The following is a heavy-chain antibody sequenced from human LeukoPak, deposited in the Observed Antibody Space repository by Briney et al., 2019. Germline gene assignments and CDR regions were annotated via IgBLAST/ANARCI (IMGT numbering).Heavy chain of an antibody. V-gene: IGHV4-59*01. Sequence: SETLSLTCTVSGGSISSYYWSWIRQPPGKGLEWIGYIYYSGSTNYNPSLKSRVTISVDTSKNQFSLKLSSVTAADTAVYYCARGEKYYYDSSGYYRYVFYFDYWGQGTLVTVSS. CDR1: GGSISSYY. D-gene: IGHD3-22*01. J-gene: IGHJ4*02. CDR2: IYYSGST. CDR3: ARGEKYYYDSSGYYRYVFYFDY.